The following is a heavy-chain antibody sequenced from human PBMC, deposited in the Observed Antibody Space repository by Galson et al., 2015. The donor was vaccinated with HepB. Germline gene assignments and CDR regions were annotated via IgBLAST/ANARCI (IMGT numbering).Heavy chain of an antibody. J-gene: IGHJ6*02. CDR2: ISGSGGST. D-gene: IGHD3-3*01. CDR3: AKGRSLRFLEWLSGDYYGMDV. CDR1: GFTFSSYG. Sequence: SLRLSCAASGFTFSSYGMHWVRQAPGKGLEWVSAISGSGGSTYYADSVKGRFTISRDNSKNTLYLQMNSLRAEDTAVYYCAKGRSLRFLEWLSGDYYGMDVWGQGTTVTVSS. V-gene: IGHV3-23*01.